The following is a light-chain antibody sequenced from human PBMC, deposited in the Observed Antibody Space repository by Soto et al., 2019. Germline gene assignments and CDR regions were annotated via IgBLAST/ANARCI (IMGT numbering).Light chain of an antibody. CDR3: AAWDDSLDGPA. CDR1: SSNIGGNT. V-gene: IGLV1-44*01. Sequence: QSALTQPPSASGTPGQRVTISCSGSSSNIGGNTVNWYHQLPGTAPKLLIYRSDQRPSGVPDRFSGSKSGTSASLAISGLQSEDEGDYYCAAWDDSLDGPAFGGGTKVTVL. J-gene: IGLJ2*01. CDR2: RSD.